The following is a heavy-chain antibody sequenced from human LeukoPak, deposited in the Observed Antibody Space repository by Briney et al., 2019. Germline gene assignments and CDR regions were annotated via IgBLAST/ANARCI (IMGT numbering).Heavy chain of an antibody. Sequence: ASVKVSCKASGYTFTGYHIHWVRQAPGQGLEWMGWINPNSGGTNYAPKFQGRVSMTRDTSISTAYMELSRLRSDDTAVYYCARGVVAATFYYYMDVWGKGTTVTVSS. CDR3: ARGVVAATFYYYMDV. CDR2: INPNSGGT. J-gene: IGHJ6*03. CDR1: GYTFTGYH. D-gene: IGHD2-15*01. V-gene: IGHV1-2*02.